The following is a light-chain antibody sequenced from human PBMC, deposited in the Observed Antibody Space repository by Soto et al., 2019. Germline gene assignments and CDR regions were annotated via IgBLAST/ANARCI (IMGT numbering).Light chain of an antibody. Sequence: DIPMTQSPSTLSASVGDTVTITCRASQSISNWLAWYQQKPGQAPKLLIHKASTLESGVPSRFSGSGSGTEFTLTLSSLQTDDFATFYCQQYDRFPYTFGQGTKPEIK. V-gene: IGKV1-5*03. J-gene: IGKJ2*01. CDR3: QQYDRFPYT. CDR1: QSISNW. CDR2: KAS.